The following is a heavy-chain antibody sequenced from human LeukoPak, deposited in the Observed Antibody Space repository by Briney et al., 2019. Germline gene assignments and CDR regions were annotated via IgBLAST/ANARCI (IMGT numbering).Heavy chain of an antibody. D-gene: IGHD6-19*01. Sequence: GGSLRLSCAASGFTFSSSAMSWVRQVPGKGLEWVSGISASGGSTSYADSVKGRFTISRDNSKNTLYLQMNSLRAEDTAVYYCAGGAAVAQFDYWGQGTLVTVSS. V-gene: IGHV3-23*01. CDR2: ISASGGST. CDR3: AGGAAVAQFDY. CDR1: GFTFSSSA. J-gene: IGHJ4*02.